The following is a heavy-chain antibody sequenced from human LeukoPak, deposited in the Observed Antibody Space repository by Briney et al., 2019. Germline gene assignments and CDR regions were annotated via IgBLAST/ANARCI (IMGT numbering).Heavy chain of an antibody. CDR2: INHSGST. CDR1: GGSISSGGYS. D-gene: IGHD5-18*01. J-gene: IGHJ4*02. Sequence: SETLSLTCAVSGGSISSGGYSWSWIRQPPGKGLEWIGYINHSGSTNYNPSLKSRVTISVDTSKNQFSLKLSSVTAADTAVYYCARGRYGYDWGQGTLVTVSS. CDR3: ARGRYGYD. V-gene: IGHV4-30-2*01.